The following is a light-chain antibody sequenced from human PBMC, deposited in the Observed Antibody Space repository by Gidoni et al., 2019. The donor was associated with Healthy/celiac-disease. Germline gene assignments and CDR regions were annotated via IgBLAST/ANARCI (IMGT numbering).Light chain of an antibody. CDR2: AAS. Sequence: DIQLTQSPSSLSASVGDRVTITCCATQDISNYLAWYQQKPGKVPELLIFAASTLQSGVPSRFSGSGSGTDFTLTISSLQPEDVATYYCQKYYSDPWTFGQGTKVEIK. CDR1: QDISNY. J-gene: IGKJ1*01. CDR3: QKYYSDPWT. V-gene: IGKV1-27*01.